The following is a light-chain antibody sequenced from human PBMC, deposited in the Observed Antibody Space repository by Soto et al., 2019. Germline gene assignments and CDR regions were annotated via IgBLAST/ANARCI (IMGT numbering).Light chain of an antibody. CDR2: NTS. CDR3: LLYFGAAHYV. Sequence: QTVVTQEPSLTVSPGGTVTLTCASSTGAVTSGHYPNWFQQKPGQAPRPLIYNTSNKHSWTPARFSGSLLGGKAALTLSGVQPEDEAEYFCLLYFGAAHYVFGTGTKLTVL. V-gene: IGLV7-43*01. CDR1: TGAVTSGHY. J-gene: IGLJ1*01.